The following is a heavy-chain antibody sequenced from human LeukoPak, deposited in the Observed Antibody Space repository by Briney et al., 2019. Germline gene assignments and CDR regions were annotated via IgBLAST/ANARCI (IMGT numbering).Heavy chain of an antibody. D-gene: IGHD6-6*01. CDR3: ARVGSSSSQIDY. CDR1: GGSISSGGYY. Sequence: SETLSLTCTVSGGSISSGGYYWSWLRQHPGKGLEWIGYIYYSGSTYYNPSLKSRVTISVDTSKNQFSLKLSSVTAADTAVYYCARVGSSSSQIDYWGQGTLVTVSS. CDR2: IYYSGST. V-gene: IGHV4-31*03. J-gene: IGHJ4*02.